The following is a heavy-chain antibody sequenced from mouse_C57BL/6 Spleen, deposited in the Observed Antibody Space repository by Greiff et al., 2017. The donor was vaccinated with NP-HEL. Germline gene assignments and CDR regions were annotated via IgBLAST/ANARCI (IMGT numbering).Heavy chain of an antibody. CDR1: GFTFSSYG. Sequence: DVHLVESGGDLVKPGGSLKLSCAASGFTFSSYGMSWVRQTPDKRLEWVATISSGGSYTYYPDSVKGRFTISRDNAKNTLYLQMSSLKSESTAMYSCARGYYDYDTLAYWGQGTLVTVSA. V-gene: IGHV5-6*01. D-gene: IGHD2-4*01. CDR3: ARGYYDYDTLAY. CDR2: ISSGGSYT. J-gene: IGHJ3*01.